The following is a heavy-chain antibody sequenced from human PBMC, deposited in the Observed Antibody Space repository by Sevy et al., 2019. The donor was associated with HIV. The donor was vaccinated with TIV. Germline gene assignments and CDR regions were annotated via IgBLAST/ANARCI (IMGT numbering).Heavy chain of an antibody. V-gene: IGHV3-23*01. CDR2: ISGSGGST. D-gene: IGHD3-16*01. J-gene: IGHJ5*02. CDR3: AKDGLGGPNNWFDP. Sequence: GGSLRLSCAASGFTFSSYGMHWVRQAPGKGLEWVSSISGSGGSTYYGDSVTGRLIISRDNSKNTLYLQMNSLRAEDTAIYYCAKDGLGGPNNWFDPWGQGTLVTVSS. CDR1: GFTFSSYG.